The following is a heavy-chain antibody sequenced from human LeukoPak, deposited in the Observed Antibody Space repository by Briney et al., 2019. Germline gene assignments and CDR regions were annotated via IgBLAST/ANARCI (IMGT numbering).Heavy chain of an antibody. CDR3: AKWSSRNYDFDY. Sequence: GGSLRLSCAASGFSFSSYGIHWVRQAPGKGLEWVAFIRYDGSNKYYADSVKGRFTISRDNSKNTLYLQMNSLRAEDTAVYYCAKWSSRNYDFDYWGQGTLVTVSS. J-gene: IGHJ4*02. D-gene: IGHD1-7*01. CDR1: GFSFSSYG. CDR2: IRYDGSNK. V-gene: IGHV3-30*02.